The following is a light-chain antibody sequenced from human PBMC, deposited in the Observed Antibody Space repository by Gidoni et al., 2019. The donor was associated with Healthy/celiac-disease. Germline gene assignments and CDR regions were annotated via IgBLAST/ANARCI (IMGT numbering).Light chain of an antibody. Sequence: ELVLTQYQGTLSLSPGERATLSCRASQSVSSSYLAWYQQKPGQAPRLLIYGASSRATGIPDRFIGSGSGTDFTITISRLEPEDFAVYYCQQYGSSPRTFGQGTKLEIK. CDR2: GAS. CDR1: QSVSSSY. J-gene: IGKJ2*01. CDR3: QQYGSSPRT. V-gene: IGKV3-20*01.